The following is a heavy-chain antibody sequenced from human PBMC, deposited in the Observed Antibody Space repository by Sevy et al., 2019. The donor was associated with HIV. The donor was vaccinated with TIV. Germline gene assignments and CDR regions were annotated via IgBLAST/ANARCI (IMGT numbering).Heavy chain of an antibody. Sequence: SETLSLTCAGSGGSISSGGYSWSWIRQPPGKGLEWIGYIYHSGSTYYNPSLKSRVTISVDRSKNQFSLKLSSVTAADTAVYYCASFSGSYYFDYWGQGTLVTVSS. V-gene: IGHV4-30-2*01. CDR2: IYHSGST. CDR1: GGSISSGGYS. D-gene: IGHD3-10*01. J-gene: IGHJ4*02. CDR3: ASFSGSYYFDY.